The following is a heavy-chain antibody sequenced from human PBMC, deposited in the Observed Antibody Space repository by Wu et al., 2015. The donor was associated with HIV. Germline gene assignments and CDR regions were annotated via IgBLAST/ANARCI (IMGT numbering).Heavy chain of an antibody. V-gene: IGHV1-8*01. CDR2: MNPNSGNT. J-gene: IGHJ4*02. D-gene: IGHD3-10*01. CDR1: GYTFTSYD. Sequence: QVQLVQSGAEVKKPGASVKVSCKASGYTFTSYDINWVRQATGQGLEWMGWMNPNSGNTGYAQKFQGRVTMTRNTSISTAYMELSSLRSEDTAVYYCARGAEIWFGELLFPYYFDYWGQGRWSPSPQ. CDR3: ARGAEIWFGELLFPYYFDY.